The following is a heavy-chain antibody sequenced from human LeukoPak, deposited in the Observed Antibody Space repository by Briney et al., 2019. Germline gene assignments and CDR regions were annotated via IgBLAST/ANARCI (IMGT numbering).Heavy chain of an antibody. CDR1: GFTVSSNY. D-gene: IGHD1-14*01. CDR2: IYSGGNT. CDR3: ARVRLDRSERNLDSFEN. V-gene: IGHV3-53*01. J-gene: IGHJ3*01. Sequence: PGGSLRLSCAASGFTVSSNYMSWVRQAPGKGLEWVSNIYSGGNTYYAASLKGRSTISTDNSKNTVYLQMHSLSAGDTAVYFCARVRLDRSERNLDSFENWGQGTMVTVSS.